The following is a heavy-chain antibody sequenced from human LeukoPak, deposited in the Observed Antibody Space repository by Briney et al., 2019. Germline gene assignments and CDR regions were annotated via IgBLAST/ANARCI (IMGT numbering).Heavy chain of an antibody. Sequence: PSETLSLTCTVSGGSISSSSYYWGWIRQPPGKGLEWIGSIYYSGSTYYNPSLKSRVTISVDTSKNQFSLKLSSVTAADTAVYYCARSLGKGQQLGPWGQGTLVTVSS. D-gene: IGHD6-13*01. V-gene: IGHV4-39*07. J-gene: IGHJ5*02. CDR2: IYYSGST. CDR1: GGSISSSSYY. CDR3: ARSLGKGQQLGP.